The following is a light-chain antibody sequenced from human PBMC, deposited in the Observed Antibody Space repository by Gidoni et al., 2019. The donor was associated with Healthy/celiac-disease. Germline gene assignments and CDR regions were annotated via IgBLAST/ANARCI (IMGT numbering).Light chain of an antibody. CDR2: DAS. CDR1: QSVSSY. J-gene: IGKJ1*01. Sequence: EIVLTQSPATLSLSPGERATLSCRASQSVSSYLACYQQQPGQAPRLLIYDASNRATGIPARFSGSGSGTDFTLTISSLEPEYFAVYYCQQRSNWLWTFGQGTKVEIK. V-gene: IGKV3-11*01. CDR3: QQRSNWLWT.